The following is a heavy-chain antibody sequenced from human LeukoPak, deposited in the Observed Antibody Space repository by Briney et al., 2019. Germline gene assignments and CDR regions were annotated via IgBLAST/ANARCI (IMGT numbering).Heavy chain of an antibody. J-gene: IGHJ4*02. D-gene: IGHD4-17*01. V-gene: IGHV3-64D*06. Sequence: PGGSLRLSCAASGFTFSSYAMTWVRQAPGKGLEYISAISSDGGSTYYADSVKGRFTISKDNSKNTLYLQMSSLRAGDTAVYYCVKGHYGDYVFDYWGQGTLVTVSS. CDR1: GFTFSSYA. CDR2: ISSDGGST. CDR3: VKGHYGDYVFDY.